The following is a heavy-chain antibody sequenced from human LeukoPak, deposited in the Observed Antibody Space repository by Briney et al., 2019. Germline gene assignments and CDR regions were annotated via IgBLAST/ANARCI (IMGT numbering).Heavy chain of an antibody. D-gene: IGHD2-2*03. Sequence: GGSLRLSCAASGFAFSSYAMNWVRQAPGKGLEWVSSITSTRSYIYYADSVKGRFTISRDNAKSSLYLQMDSLRAEDTAVYYCARDDGGYCSSSSCYLGWFDPWGQGTLVTVSS. J-gene: IGHJ5*02. CDR2: ITSTRSYI. CDR3: ARDDGGYCSSSSCYLGWFDP. CDR1: GFAFSSYA. V-gene: IGHV3-21*01.